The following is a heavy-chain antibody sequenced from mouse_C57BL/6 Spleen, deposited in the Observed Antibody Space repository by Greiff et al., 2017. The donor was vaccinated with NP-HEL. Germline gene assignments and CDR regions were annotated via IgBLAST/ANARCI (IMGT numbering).Heavy chain of an antibody. J-gene: IGHJ2*01. D-gene: IGHD2-5*01. V-gene: IGHV10-1*01. CDR2: IRSKSNNYAT. CDR1: GFSFNTYA. Sequence: EVQLVESGGGLVQPKGSLKLSCAASGFSFNTYAMNWVRQAPGKGLEWVARIRSKSNNYATYYADSVKDRFTISRDDSESMLYLQMNNLKTEDTAMYYCVRHNYSNFDYWGQGTTLTVSS. CDR3: VRHNYSNFDY.